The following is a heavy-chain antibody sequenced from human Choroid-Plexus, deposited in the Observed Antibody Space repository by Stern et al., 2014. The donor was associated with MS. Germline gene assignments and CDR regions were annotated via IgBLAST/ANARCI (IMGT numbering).Heavy chain of an antibody. CDR2: INPNTGGT. Sequence: VQLGPSGAEVKKPGASVKVSCKTSGYIFTGYYIHWVRQASGQGLEWMAWINPNTGGTKYAQKFQGRVTMSRDTSISTAYVELSSLTSDDTAVYYCARDQRGITIFGVVTDYYYLGMDVWGQGTTVTVSS. CDR3: ARDQRGITIFGVVTDYYYLGMDV. CDR1: GYIFTGYY. D-gene: IGHD3-3*01. V-gene: IGHV1-2*02. J-gene: IGHJ6*02.